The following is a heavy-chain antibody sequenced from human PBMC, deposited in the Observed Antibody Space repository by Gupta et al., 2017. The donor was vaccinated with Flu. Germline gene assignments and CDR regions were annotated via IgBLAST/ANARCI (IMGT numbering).Heavy chain of an antibody. CDR1: FTFSTYA. CDR2: ISASGATT. J-gene: IGHJ4*02. CDR3: AKRGLSRGFDH. Sequence: FTFSTYAMNWVRQAPGKGLEWVSGISASGATTVYADSVKGRFTISRDNSKDTLYLHMNSLRAEDTALYYCAKRGLSRGFDHWGRGTPVTVSS. V-gene: IGHV3-23*01. D-gene: IGHD3-10*01.